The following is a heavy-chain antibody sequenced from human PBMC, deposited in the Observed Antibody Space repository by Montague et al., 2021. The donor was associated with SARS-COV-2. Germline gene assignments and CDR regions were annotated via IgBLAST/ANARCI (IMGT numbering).Heavy chain of an antibody. CDR1: GFTFDTFA. CDR2: SCSGGCDT. Sequence: SLRLSCAASGFTFDTFAMNWVRQAPGKGLAWVAVSCSGGCDTYYAESVKGRFIISRDNSRKTLYLQMKSLRAEDTAVYYCAKADDYFDSGIDHWGQGTLVTVSS. J-gene: IGHJ4*02. V-gene: IGHV3-23*03. D-gene: IGHD3-9*01. CDR3: AKADDYFDSGIDH.